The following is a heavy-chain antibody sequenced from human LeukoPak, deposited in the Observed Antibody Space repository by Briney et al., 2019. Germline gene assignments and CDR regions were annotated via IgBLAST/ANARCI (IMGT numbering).Heavy chain of an antibody. J-gene: IGHJ4*02. CDR2: IYHSGST. Sequence: PSETLSLTCTVSGYSISSGYYWGWIRQPPGKGLEWIGSIYHSGSTYYNPSLKSRVTISVDTSKNHFSLRLRSVTAADTAMYYCARGTLYRGWSYYLDFWGQGSQVTVSS. D-gene: IGHD6-19*01. CDR3: ARGTLYRGWSYYLDF. CDR1: GYSISSGYY. V-gene: IGHV4-38-2*02.